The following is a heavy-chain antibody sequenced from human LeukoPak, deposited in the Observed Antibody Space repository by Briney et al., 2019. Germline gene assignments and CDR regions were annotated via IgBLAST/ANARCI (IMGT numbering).Heavy chain of an antibody. V-gene: IGHV4-59*01. CDR3: ARVVIAAAGGYYFDY. CDR1: GGSISGYH. J-gene: IGHJ4*02. Sequence: SETLSLTCNVSGGSISGYHWSWIRQPPGKGLEWLGYIYYSGSSNYNPSLKSRVTISVDTSKNQFSLKLSSVTAADTAVYYCARVVIAAAGGYYFDYWGQGTLVTVSS. CDR2: IYYSGSS. D-gene: IGHD6-13*01.